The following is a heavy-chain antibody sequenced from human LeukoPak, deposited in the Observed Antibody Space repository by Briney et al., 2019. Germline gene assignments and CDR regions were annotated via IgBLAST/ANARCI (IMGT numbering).Heavy chain of an antibody. V-gene: IGHV4-59*01. Sequence: NPSETLSRTCTVSGGSISSYYCSWIRQPPGKGLEWIGYIYYSGSTSYNPSLKSRVTISVDTSKKQFSLKLSSVTAADTAFYYCARYIVSYPHDAFDIWGQGTMVTVSS. CDR2: IYYSGST. CDR1: GGSISSYY. CDR3: ARYIVSYPHDAFDI. J-gene: IGHJ3*02. D-gene: IGHD1-26*01.